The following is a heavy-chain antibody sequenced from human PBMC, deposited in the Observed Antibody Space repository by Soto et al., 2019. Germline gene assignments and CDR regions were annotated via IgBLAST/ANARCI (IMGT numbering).Heavy chain of an antibody. J-gene: IGHJ4*02. CDR1: GDTFGNRA. CDR3: AREGCSSPYLDY. CDR2: IVPLFTTP. V-gene: IGHV1-69*01. Sequence: QVQLVQSGAEVKKPGSSVKVSCRASGDTFGNRAIAWVRQAPGQGLEWMGGIVPLFTTPNYAPNFQGRVTITAEQSTSTLYMELSSLRSDDTAVYYCAREGCSSPYLDYWGQGTLVTVSS. D-gene: IGHD2-15*01.